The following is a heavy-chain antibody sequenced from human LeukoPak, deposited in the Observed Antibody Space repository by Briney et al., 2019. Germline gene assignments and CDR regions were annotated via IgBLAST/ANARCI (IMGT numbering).Heavy chain of an antibody. CDR1: GYTFTSYA. V-gene: IGHV1-3*03. Sequence: ASVKVSCKASGYTFTSYAMHWVRQAPGQRLEWMGWINAGNGNTKYSQEFQGRVTITRDTSASTAYMELSSLRSEDMAVYYCARVSQNYDILTGYYPDYFDYWGQGTLVTVSS. CDR2: INAGNGNT. D-gene: IGHD3-9*01. J-gene: IGHJ4*02. CDR3: ARVSQNYDILTGYYPDYFDY.